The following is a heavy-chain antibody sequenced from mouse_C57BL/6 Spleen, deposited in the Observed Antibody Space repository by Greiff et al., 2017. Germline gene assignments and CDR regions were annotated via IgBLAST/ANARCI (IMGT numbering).Heavy chain of an antibody. J-gene: IGHJ4*01. D-gene: IGHD1-1*01. CDR2: IYPGDGDT. V-gene: IGHV1-82*01. CDR1: GYAFSSSW. CDR3: ARDIYYSGYYAMDY. Sequence: QVQLLQSGPELVKPGASVKISCKASGYAFSSSWMTWVKQRPGKGLEWIGRIYPGDGDTNYNGKFKGKATLTADKSYSTAYMLLSSLTSEDSAVYVCARDIYYSGYYAMDYWGQGTSVTVSS.